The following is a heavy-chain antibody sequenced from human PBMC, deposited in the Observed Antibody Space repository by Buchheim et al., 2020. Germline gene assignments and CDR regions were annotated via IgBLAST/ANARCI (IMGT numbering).Heavy chain of an antibody. D-gene: IGHD1-20*01. CDR1: GGSFSGYY. Sequence: QVQLQQWGAGLLKPSETLSLTCAVYGGSFSGYYWSWIRQPPGKGLEWIGEINHSGSTNYNPSLKSRVTISVDPSKNQFSLKLSSVTAADTAVYYCARDNWNQLWFDPWGQGTL. J-gene: IGHJ5*02. V-gene: IGHV4-34*01. CDR2: INHSGST. CDR3: ARDNWNQLWFDP.